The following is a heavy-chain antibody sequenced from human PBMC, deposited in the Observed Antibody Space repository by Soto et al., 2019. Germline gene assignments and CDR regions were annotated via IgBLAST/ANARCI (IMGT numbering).Heavy chain of an antibody. Sequence: GASVKVSCKASGGTFSSYAISWVRQAPGQGLEWMGGIIPIFGTANYAQKFQGRVTITADESTSTAYMELSSLRSEDTAVYYCARLGYCSSTSCYWPTPNAYYYYYGMDVWGQGTTVTVSS. V-gene: IGHV1-69*13. CDR2: IIPIFGTA. CDR1: GGTFSSYA. J-gene: IGHJ6*02. D-gene: IGHD2-2*01. CDR3: ARLGYCSSTSCYWPTPNAYYYYYGMDV.